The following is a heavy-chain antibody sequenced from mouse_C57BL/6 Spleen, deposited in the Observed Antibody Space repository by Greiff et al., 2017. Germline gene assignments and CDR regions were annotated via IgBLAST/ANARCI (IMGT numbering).Heavy chain of an antibody. CDR2: IDPETGGT. CDR1: GYTFTDYE. V-gene: IGHV1-15*01. D-gene: IGHD1-1*01. J-gene: IGHJ3*01. CDR3: TSRDYCGSAWFAY. Sequence: VQLQQSGAELVRPGASVTLSCKASGYTFTDYEMHWVKQTPVHGLEWIGAIDPETGGTAYNQKFKGKAILTADTSSSTAYMELRSLTSEDSAVYYGTSRDYCGSAWFAYWGQGTLVTVSA.